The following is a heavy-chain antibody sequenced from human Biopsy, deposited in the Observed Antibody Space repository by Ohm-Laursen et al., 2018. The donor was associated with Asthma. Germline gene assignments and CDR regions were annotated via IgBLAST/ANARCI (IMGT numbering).Heavy chain of an antibody. CDR2: INPNSGGT. CDR3: ARGQKSAGDRWFDP. Sequence: GASVKVSCNASGYTFIGCHIHWMRQAPGQGLEWMGRINPNSGGTNYAQKFQGRVTMTRDTSISTAYMEVSRLRSDDTAVYYCARGQKSAGDRWFDPWGPGTLVTVSS. CDR1: GYTFIGCH. J-gene: IGHJ5*02. V-gene: IGHV1-2*06. D-gene: IGHD6-13*01.